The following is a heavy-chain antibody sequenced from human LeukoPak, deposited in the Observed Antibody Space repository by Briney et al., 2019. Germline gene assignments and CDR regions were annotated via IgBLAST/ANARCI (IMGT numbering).Heavy chain of an antibody. D-gene: IGHD3-22*01. CDR1: GFTFDDYG. CDR2: VNWNGGST. J-gene: IGHJ4*02. Sequence: GGSLRLSCAASGFTFDDYGMSWVRQAPGKGLEWVSGVNWNGGSTGYADSVKGRFTISRDNAKNPLYLQMNSLRAGDTALYYCARERTYYYDSNPDYFDYWGQGTLVTVSS. CDR3: ARERTYYYDSNPDYFDY. V-gene: IGHV3-20*04.